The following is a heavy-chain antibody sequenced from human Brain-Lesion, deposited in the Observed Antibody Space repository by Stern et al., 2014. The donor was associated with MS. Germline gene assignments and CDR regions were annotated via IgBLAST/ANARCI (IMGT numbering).Heavy chain of an antibody. J-gene: IGHJ4*02. Sequence: VQLVQSGPGLVKPSGTLSLTCAVSGGSISSSNWWSWVRQSPGKGLEWIGESDHSGSTIYNPSLKSRVTVSVDTSKNRFSLNLRSVTAADTAVYFCARFPASRPHVFDSWGQGTLVTVSS. CDR3: ARFPASRPHVFDS. V-gene: IGHV4-4*02. CDR2: SDHSGST. D-gene: IGHD6-13*01. CDR1: GGSISSSNW.